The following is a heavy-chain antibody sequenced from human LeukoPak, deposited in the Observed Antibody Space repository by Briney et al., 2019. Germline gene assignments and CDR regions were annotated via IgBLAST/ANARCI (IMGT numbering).Heavy chain of an antibody. CDR3: ARRGYYGSGSYYNWFDP. D-gene: IGHD3-10*01. J-gene: IGHJ5*02. Sequence: GESLKISCKGSGYSFSTSWIAWVRQMPGKGLEWMGIIYPGDSDTRYSPSFQGQVTISADKSISTAYLQWSSLKASDTAMYYCARRGYYGSGSYYNWFDPWGQGTLVTVSS. CDR2: IYPGDSDT. V-gene: IGHV5-51*01. CDR1: GYSFSTSW.